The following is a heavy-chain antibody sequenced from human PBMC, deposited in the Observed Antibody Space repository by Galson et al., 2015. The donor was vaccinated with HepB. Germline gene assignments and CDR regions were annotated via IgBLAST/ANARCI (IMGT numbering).Heavy chain of an antibody. J-gene: IGHJ4*02. Sequence: SLRLSCAASRFTFRSYGMHWVRQAPGKGLEWVALIWYDGSNKYYADSVKGRFTISRDNSKNTLFLQMSSLTAEDTAVYYCARDVFSSSGLGPLDSWGQGTLVIVSS. V-gene: IGHV3-33*01. CDR3: ARDVFSSSGLGPLDS. D-gene: IGHD6-19*01. CDR2: IWYDGSNK. CDR1: RFTFRSYG.